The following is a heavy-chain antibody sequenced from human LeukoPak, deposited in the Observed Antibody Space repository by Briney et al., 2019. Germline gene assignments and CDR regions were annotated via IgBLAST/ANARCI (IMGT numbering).Heavy chain of an antibody. CDR2: ISSSGSTI. V-gene: IGHV3-11*01. J-gene: IGHJ3*02. D-gene: IGHD1-7*01. CDR3: TAENFLYAFDI. Sequence: GGSLRLSCAASGFTVSSNYMNWVRQAPGKGLEWVSYISSSGSTIYYADSVKGRFTISRDNAKNSLYLQMNSLRAEDTAVYYCTAENFLYAFDIWGQGTMVTVSS. CDR1: GFTVSSNY.